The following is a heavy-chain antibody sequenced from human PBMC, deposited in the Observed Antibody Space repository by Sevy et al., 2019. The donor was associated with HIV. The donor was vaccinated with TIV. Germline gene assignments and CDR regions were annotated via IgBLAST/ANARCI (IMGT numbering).Heavy chain of an antibody. V-gene: IGHV3-66*02. CDR3: VSLFWSYRSGWSYFDY. D-gene: IGHD6-19*01. J-gene: IGHJ4*02. CDR2: IFSSGST. CDR1: GFTVNDKY. Sequence: GGSLRLSCAISGFTVNDKYIIWVRQAPGKGLEWVSVIFSSGSTYYADSEKGRFTISRDNSKNTVDLQMNSVRAADTAVNYCVSLFWSYRSGWSYFDYWGQGTLVTVSS.